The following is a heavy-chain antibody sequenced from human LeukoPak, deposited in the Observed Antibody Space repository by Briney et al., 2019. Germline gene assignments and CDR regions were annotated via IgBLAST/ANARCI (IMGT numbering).Heavy chain of an antibody. CDR1: GFTFSSYG. CDR3: AKDVGPYGDRDYFDD. J-gene: IGHJ4*02. CDR2: ISASGGST. D-gene: IGHD4-17*01. V-gene: IGHV3-23*01. Sequence: GGSLRLSCAASGFTFSSYGMTWVRQAPGKGLKWVSGISASGGSTYYADSGKGRFTISRDNSKNTLYLQMNSLRAEDTAVYYCAKDVGPYGDRDYFDDWGQGTLVTVSS.